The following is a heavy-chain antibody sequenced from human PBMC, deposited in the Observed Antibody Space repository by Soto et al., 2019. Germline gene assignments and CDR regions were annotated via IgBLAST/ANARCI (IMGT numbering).Heavy chain of an antibody. J-gene: IGHJ4*02. CDR2: ISSSSSYT. CDR3: APTPWVFWSSPG. Sequence: QVQLVESGGGLVKPGGSLRLSCAASGFTFSDYYMSWIRQAPGKGLEWVSYISSSSSYTNYADSVKGRFTISRDNAKNSLYLQMNSLRAEDTAVYYCAPTPWVFWSSPGWGQGTLVTVSS. CDR1: GFTFSDYY. D-gene: IGHD3-3*01. V-gene: IGHV3-11*06.